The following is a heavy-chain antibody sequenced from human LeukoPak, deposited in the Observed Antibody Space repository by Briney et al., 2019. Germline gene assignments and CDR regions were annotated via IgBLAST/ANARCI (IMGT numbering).Heavy chain of an antibody. D-gene: IGHD3-10*01. J-gene: IGHJ5*02. CDR3: ARGPSYYGSGSYYPPRFDP. Sequence: GASVKVSCKASGYTXTSYYMHWVRQAPGQGLEWMGIINPSGGRTTYAQKFQGRVTMTRDTSTSTVYLELSSLRSEDTAVYYCARGPSYYGSGSYYPPRFDPWGQGTLVTVSS. V-gene: IGHV1-46*01. CDR1: GYTXTSYY. CDR2: INPSGGRT.